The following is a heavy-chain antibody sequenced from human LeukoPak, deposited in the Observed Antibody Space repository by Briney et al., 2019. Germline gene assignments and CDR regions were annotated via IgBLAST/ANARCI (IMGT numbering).Heavy chain of an antibody. D-gene: IGHD3-3*01. V-gene: IGHV1-2*02. CDR2: INPNSGGT. CDR3: AREGFWRDLGDY. J-gene: IGHJ4*02. Sequence: ASVKVSCKASGYTFTVYYMHWVRQAPGQGLEWMGWINPNSGGTNYAQKFQGRVTITRDTSISTAYMELSMLRSDDTAVYYCAREGFWRDLGDYWGQGTLVTVSS. CDR1: GYTFTVYY.